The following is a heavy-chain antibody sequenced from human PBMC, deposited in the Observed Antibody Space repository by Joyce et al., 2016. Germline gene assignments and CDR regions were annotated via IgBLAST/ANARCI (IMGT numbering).Heavy chain of an antibody. CDR2: IDPRDSYT. Sequence: ELQLVQSGAEVKKPGASLRISCKGSGYSFTSHWISWVRQMPGKGLEWMGRIDPRDSYTDYSPSFEGHVTISVDKTISAAYLQWSSLRASDTAIYYCARHVTDWFDPWGQGTLVTASS. CDR3: ARHVTDWFDP. D-gene: IGHD3-10*02. CDR1: GYSFTSHW. J-gene: IGHJ5*02. V-gene: IGHV5-10-1*03.